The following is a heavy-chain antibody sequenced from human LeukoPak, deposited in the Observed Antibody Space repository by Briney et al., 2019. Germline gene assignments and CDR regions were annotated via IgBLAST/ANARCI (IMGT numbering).Heavy chain of an antibody. CDR3: AIPLLWFGELLAGPYYYYYGMDV. V-gene: IGHV1-8*01. Sequence: GASVTVSCKASGYTFTSYDFNWVRQATGQGLEWVGWMNPNSGNTGYAQKFQGRVTMTRNTSISTAYMELSSLRSEDTAVYYCAIPLLWFGELLAGPYYYYYGMDVWGQGTTVTVSS. CDR2: MNPNSGNT. D-gene: IGHD3-10*01. CDR1: GYTFTSYD. J-gene: IGHJ6*02.